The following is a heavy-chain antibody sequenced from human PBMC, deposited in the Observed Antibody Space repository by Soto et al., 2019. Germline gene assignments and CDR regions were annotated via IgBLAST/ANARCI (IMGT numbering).Heavy chain of an antibody. D-gene: IGHD3-22*01. J-gene: IGHJ4*02. CDR1: GGSISSSSYY. CDR3: ARTYYYDSSGYYY. CDR2: IYYSGST. V-gene: IGHV4-39*01. Sequence: ETLSLTCTVSGGSISSSSYYWGWIRQPPGKGLEWIGSIYYSGSTYYNPSLKSRVTISVDTSKNQFSLKLSSVTAADTAVYYCARTYYYDSSGYYYWGQGTLVTVSS.